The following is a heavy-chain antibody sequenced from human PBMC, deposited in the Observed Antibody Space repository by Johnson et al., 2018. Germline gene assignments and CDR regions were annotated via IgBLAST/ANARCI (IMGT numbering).Heavy chain of an antibody. CDR3: ARGVAVVDGDNPIDI. CDR1: GGSFSGYS. CDR2: INPSGST. Sequence: QVQLQQWGAGLLKPSETLSLTCAVYGGSFSGYSWSWIRQPPGTGLEWIGEINPSGSTNYNPSLKSRVTITVAPSQNQFALKLSPVTAAATAVYYCARGVAVVDGDNPIDIWVQGAMVTVSS. J-gene: IGHJ3*02. D-gene: IGHD2-15*01. V-gene: IGHV4-34*01.